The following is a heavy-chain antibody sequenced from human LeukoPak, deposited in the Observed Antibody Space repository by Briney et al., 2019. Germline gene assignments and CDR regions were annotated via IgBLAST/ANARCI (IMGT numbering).Heavy chain of an antibody. CDR3: ARGPPHYYGSGSFYDP. CDR2: ISAYNGNT. Sequence: ASVKVSCKASGYTFTSYGISWVRQAPGQGLEWMGWISAYNGNTNYAQKLQGRVTMTTGTSTSTAYMELRSLRSDDTAVYYCARGPPHYYGSGSFYDPWGQGTLVTVSS. D-gene: IGHD3-10*01. CDR1: GYTFTSYG. J-gene: IGHJ5*02. V-gene: IGHV1-18*01.